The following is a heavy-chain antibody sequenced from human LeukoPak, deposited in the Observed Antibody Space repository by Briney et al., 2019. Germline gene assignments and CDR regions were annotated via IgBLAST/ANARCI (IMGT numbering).Heavy chain of an antibody. CDR1: GGSISSSSDF. V-gene: IGHV4-39*01. CDR3: ARGSSGWYDAYGMDV. J-gene: IGHJ6*02. CDR2: IYYSGST. Sequence: PSETLSLTCTVSGGSISSSSDFWGWIRQPPGKGLEWIGTIYYSGSTYYNPSLKSRVTISVDTSKNQFSLKLSSVTAADTAVYYCARGSSGWYDAYGMDVWGQGTTVTVSS. D-gene: IGHD6-19*01.